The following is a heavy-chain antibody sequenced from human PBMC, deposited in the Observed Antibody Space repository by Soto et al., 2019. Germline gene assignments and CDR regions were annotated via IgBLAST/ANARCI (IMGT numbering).Heavy chain of an antibody. D-gene: IGHD1-26*01. CDR1: GFTFSSYS. V-gene: IGHV3-48*02. CDR2: ISSSSSTI. Sequence: EVQLVESGGGLVQPGGSLRLSCAASGFTFSSYSMNWVRQAPGKGLEWVSYISSSSSTIYYADSVKGRFTISRDNAKNSLYLQMNSLRDEDTAVYYCARSVGATTRWAFDYWGQGTLVTVSS. J-gene: IGHJ4*02. CDR3: ARSVGATTRWAFDY.